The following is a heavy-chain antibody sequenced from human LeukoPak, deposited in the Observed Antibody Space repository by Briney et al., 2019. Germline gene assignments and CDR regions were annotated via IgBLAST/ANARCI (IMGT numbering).Heavy chain of an antibody. CDR3: VRDSTIEHNNRWYDGLDI. Sequence: GGSLRLPCTASGFTFDTQYMAWVRQGPGKGLEWVANIKEDGSFKNYVDSVKGRFTISRDNAKNSLYLEMNSLRAEDTALYYCVRDSTIEHNNRWYDGLDIWGQGTMVTVSS. D-gene: IGHD2-15*01. J-gene: IGHJ3*02. CDR1: GFTFDTQY. V-gene: IGHV3-7*03. CDR2: IKEDGSFK.